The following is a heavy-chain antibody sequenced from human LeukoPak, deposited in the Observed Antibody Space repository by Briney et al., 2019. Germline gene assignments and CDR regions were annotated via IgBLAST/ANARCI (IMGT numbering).Heavy chain of an antibody. CDR1: GGTFSSYA. J-gene: IGHJ3*02. Sequence: ASVKVSCKASGGTFSSYAISWVRQAPGQGLEWMGGIIPIFGTANYAQKFQGRVTITADESTSTAYMELSSLRSEDTAVYYCAREGNSKRGYSYGLGGFDIWGQGTMVTVSS. CDR3: AREGNSKRGYSYGLGGFDI. CDR2: IIPIFGTA. D-gene: IGHD5-18*01. V-gene: IGHV1-69*13.